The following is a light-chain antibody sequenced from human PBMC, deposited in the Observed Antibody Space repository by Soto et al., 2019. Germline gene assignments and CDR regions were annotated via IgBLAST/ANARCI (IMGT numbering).Light chain of an antibody. J-gene: IGKJ3*01. Sequence: DIQMTKSPSSLSASVGDRATITCRASQSISSYLNWYQQKPGKAPKLLIYAASNLQSGVPSRFSSSGSGTDFTLTISSLQPEDFATYYCQQSYSTPLFTFGPGTKVDIK. CDR2: AAS. CDR1: QSISSY. V-gene: IGKV1-39*01. CDR3: QQSYSTPLFT.